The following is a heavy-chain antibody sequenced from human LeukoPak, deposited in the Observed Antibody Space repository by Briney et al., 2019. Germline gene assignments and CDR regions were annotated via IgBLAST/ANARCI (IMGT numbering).Heavy chain of an antibody. Sequence: GGSLRLSCAAPGFTFSSYSMNWVRQTPGKGLEWVSYISSSSDTIYYADSVKGRFTISRDNAKNSLYLQMNSLRAEDTAVYYCARGHYYDGSGYYFVDYWGQGTLVTVSS. CDR1: GFTFSSYS. CDR3: ARGHYYDGSGYYFVDY. J-gene: IGHJ4*02. V-gene: IGHV3-48*04. D-gene: IGHD3-22*01. CDR2: ISSSSDTI.